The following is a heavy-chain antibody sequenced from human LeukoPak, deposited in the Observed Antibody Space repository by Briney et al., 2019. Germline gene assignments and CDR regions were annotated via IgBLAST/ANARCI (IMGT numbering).Heavy chain of an antibody. Sequence: ASVKVSCKASGYTFTSYGISWVRQAPGQGLEWMVWISAYNGNTNYAQKLQGRVTMTTDTSTSTAYMELRRLRSDDTAVYYCARDKSGYDLFDYWGQGTLVTVSS. CDR1: GYTFTSYG. V-gene: IGHV1-18*01. J-gene: IGHJ4*02. CDR2: ISAYNGNT. D-gene: IGHD5-12*01. CDR3: ARDKSGYDLFDY.